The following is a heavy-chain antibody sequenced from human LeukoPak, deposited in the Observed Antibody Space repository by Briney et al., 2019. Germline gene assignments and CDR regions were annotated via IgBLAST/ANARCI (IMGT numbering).Heavy chain of an antibody. V-gene: IGHV4-39*01. Sequence: PSETLSLTCTVSGGSISSSSYYWGWIRQPPGKGLEWIGSIYYSGSTYYNPSLKSRVTISVDTSKNQFSLKLSSVTAADTAVYYCARGLIAVAGSIPSLFDYWGQGTLVTVSS. J-gene: IGHJ4*02. D-gene: IGHD6-19*01. CDR2: IYYSGST. CDR3: ARGLIAVAGSIPSLFDY. CDR1: GGSISSSSYY.